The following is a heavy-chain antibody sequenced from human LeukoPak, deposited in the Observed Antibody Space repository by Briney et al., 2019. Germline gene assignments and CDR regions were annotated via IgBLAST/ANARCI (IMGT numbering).Heavy chain of an antibody. V-gene: IGHV4-34*01. CDR2: INHSGST. J-gene: IGHJ4*02. CDR1: GGSFSGYY. CDR3: ARSLQRIAAAGRGDY. D-gene: IGHD6-13*01. Sequence: SETLSLTCAVYGGSFSGYYWSWICQPPGKGLEWIGEINHSGSTNYNPSLKSRVTISVDTSKNQFSLKLSSVTAADTAVYYCARSLQRIAAAGRGDYWGQGTLVTVSS.